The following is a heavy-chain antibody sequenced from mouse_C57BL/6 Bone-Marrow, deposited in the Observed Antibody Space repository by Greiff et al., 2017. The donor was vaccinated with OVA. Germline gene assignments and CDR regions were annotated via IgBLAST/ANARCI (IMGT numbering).Heavy chain of an antibody. V-gene: IGHV14-2*01. J-gene: IGHJ2*01. Sequence: EVKVVESGAELVKPGASVKLSCTASGFNIKDYYMHWVKQRTEQGLEWIGRIDPEDGETKYAPKFQGKATITADTSSNTAYLRLSSLTSEDTAVYYCAKSNYPYYFDYWGQGTTLTVSS. CDR1: GFNIKDYY. CDR2: IDPEDGET. CDR3: AKSNYPYYFDY. D-gene: IGHD2-5*01.